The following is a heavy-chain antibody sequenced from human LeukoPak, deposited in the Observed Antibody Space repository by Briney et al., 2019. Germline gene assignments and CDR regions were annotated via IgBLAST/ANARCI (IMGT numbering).Heavy chain of an antibody. CDR3: AKDRRSSSWYGDGLDY. V-gene: IGHV3-30*02. CDR1: GFTFSSYG. J-gene: IGHJ4*02. Sequence: QTGGSLRLSCAASGFTFSSYGMHWVRQAPGKRLEWVAFIRYDGSNKYYADSVKGRFTISRDNSKNTLYLQMNSLRAEDTVEYYCAKDRRSSSWYGDGLDYWGQGTLVTVSS. D-gene: IGHD6-13*01. CDR2: IRYDGSNK.